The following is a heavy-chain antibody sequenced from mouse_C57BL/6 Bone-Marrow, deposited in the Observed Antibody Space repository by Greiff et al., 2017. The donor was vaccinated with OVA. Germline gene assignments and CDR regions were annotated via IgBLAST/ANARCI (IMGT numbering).Heavy chain of an antibody. CDR1: GYTFTSYW. CDR2: IDPSASYT. J-gene: IGHJ3*01. CDR3: ARSTLAWFAY. D-gene: IGHD1-3*01. Sequence: QVHVKQPGAELVRPGTSVKLSCKASGYTFTSYWMHWVKQRPGQGLEWIGVIDPSASYTNYNQKFKGQATLTVDPSSSTAYMQLSCLTSEDSAVHYCARSTLAWFAYWGQGTLVTASA. V-gene: IGHV1-59*01.